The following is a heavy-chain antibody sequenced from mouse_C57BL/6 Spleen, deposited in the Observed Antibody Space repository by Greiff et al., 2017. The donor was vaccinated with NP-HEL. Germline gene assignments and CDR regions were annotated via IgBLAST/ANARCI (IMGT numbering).Heavy chain of an antibody. V-gene: IGHV1-82*01. CDR2: IYPGDGDT. CDR1: GYAFSSSW. Sequence: VQLQQSGPELVKPGASVKISCKASGYAFSSSWMHWVKQRPGQGLEWIGRIYPGDGDTNYNGKFKGKATLTADKSSSTAYMQLSSLTSEDSAVYFCARDGGTRYFDYWGQGTTLTVSS. J-gene: IGHJ2*01. D-gene: IGHD2-3*01. CDR3: ARDGGTRYFDY.